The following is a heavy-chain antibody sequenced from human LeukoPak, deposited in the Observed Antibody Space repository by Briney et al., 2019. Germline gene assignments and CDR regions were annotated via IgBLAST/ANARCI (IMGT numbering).Heavy chain of an antibody. J-gene: IGHJ4*01. CDR2: IYAGGST. V-gene: IGHV3-66*01. D-gene: IGHD3-9*01. CDR3: ATDIRSSPLGF. Sequence: PRGSLSLSCAVSGFRVTNDYMNWVRQAPGKGLEWVSIIYAGGSTYYADSVKGRFTISRDSSNNTLLLQMSNLRADDSGLYYCATDIRSSPLGFWGHGTLVTVSS. CDR1: GFRVTNDY.